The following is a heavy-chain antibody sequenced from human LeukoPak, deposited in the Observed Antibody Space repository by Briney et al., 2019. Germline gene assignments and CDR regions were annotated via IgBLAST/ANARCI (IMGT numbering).Heavy chain of an antibody. Sequence: ASVKVSCKTSGYTFTDYNIHWARQAPGEGLEWMGWISPNSGGTNYAQRFQGMVTITRDTSISTAYMDLSSLKSDDTATYYCSVWFGELSHWGQGTLVTVSS. CDR1: GYTFTDYN. CDR3: SVWFGELSH. D-gene: IGHD3-10*01. J-gene: IGHJ4*02. CDR2: ISPNSGGT. V-gene: IGHV1-2*02.